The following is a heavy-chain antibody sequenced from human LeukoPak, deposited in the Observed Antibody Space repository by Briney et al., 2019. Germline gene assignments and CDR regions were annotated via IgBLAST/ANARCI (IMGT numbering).Heavy chain of an antibody. CDR2: VSASGSIT. V-gene: IGHV3-23*01. D-gene: IGHD3-9*01. CDR3: ARDLILPDALDI. J-gene: IGHJ3*02. Sequence: GGSLSLSCAASGFTFSSYTMNWVRQAPGKGLEWVSGVSASGSITYYADSVKGQFTISRDNSKNTVYLQMNSLRVEDTAVYYCARDLILPDALDIWGQGTTVTVSS. CDR1: GFTFSSYT.